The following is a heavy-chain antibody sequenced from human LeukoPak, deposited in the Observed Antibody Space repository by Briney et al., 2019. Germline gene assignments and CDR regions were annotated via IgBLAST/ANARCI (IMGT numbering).Heavy chain of an antibody. CDR2: IYYSGST. V-gene: IGHV4-61*01. J-gene: IGHJ4*02. CDR3: ARGRIAAGD. Sequence: PSETLSLTCTVSGGSVSSGSHYWSWIRQPPGKELEWIGNIYYSGSTNYNPSLKSRVTISVDTSKNQFSLKLSSVTAADTAAYYCARGRIAAGDWGQGTLVTVSS. CDR1: GGSVSSGSHY. D-gene: IGHD6-6*01.